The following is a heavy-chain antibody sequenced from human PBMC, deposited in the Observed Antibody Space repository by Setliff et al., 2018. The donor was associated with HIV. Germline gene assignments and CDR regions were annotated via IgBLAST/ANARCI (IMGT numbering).Heavy chain of an antibody. V-gene: IGHV4-38-2*01. D-gene: IGHD5-12*01. CDR2: IYHSGST. CDR1: GYSISSGYY. CDR3: APEMATIGFDP. Sequence: LSLTCAVSGYSISSGYYWGWIRQPPGKGLEWIGSIYHSGSTYYNPSLTSRVTISVDTSKNQFSLKLSSVTAADTAVYYCAPEMATIGFDPWGQGTLVTVSS. J-gene: IGHJ5*02.